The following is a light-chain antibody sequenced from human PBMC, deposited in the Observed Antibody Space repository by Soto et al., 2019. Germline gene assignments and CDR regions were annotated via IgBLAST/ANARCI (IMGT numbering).Light chain of an antibody. CDR1: QSISSW. Sequence: EIQMTQSPSTLSASVGDRVTITCRASQSISSWLAWYQQKPGKAPKLLIYDASSLESGVPSRFSGSGSGTEFTLTISSLQPDDFATYYCQHYNSYSITFGQGTRLEI. CDR3: QHYNSYSIT. CDR2: DAS. V-gene: IGKV1-5*01. J-gene: IGKJ5*01.